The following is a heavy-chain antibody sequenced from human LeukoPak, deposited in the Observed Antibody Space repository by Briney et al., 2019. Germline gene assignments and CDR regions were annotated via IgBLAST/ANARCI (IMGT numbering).Heavy chain of an antibody. CDR2: IYHSGST. V-gene: IGHV4-38-2*02. D-gene: IGHD2-2*01. CDR1: GYSISSGYY. Sequence: SETLSLTCTVSGYSISSGYYWGWIRQPPGKGLEWIGSIYHSGSTYYNSSLKSRVIISVDTSKNQFSLKLSSVTAADTAVYYCASLGYCSSTSCLLFDYWGQGTLVTVSS. CDR3: ASLGYCSSTSCLLFDY. J-gene: IGHJ4*02.